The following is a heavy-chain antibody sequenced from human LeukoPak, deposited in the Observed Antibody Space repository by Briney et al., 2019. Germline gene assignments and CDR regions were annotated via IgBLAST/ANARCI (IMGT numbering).Heavy chain of an antibody. J-gene: IGHJ4*02. CDR1: GGSISSSSYY. Sequence: SETLSLTCTVSGGSISSSSYYWGWIRQPPGKGLEWIGSIYYSGSTYYNPSLKSRVTISVDTSKNQFSLKLSSVTAADTAVYYCARGPPYSSGWHWGHPFDYWGQGTLVTVSS. D-gene: IGHD6-19*01. CDR3: ARGPPYSSGWHWGHPFDY. CDR2: IYYSGST. V-gene: IGHV4-39*07.